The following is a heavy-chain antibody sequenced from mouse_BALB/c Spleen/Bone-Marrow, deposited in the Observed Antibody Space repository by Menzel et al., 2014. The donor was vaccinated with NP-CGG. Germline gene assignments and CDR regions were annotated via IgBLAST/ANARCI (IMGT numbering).Heavy chain of an antibody. J-gene: IGHJ2*01. CDR2: ISPGNGDI. CDR3: RRSVGNPFDH. CDR1: GHTFTDHA. D-gene: IGHD2-1*01. Sequence: VQLQQSDAELVKPGASVKISCKASGHTFTDHAIHWVKQKPEQGLEWIGYISPGNGDIKYNEKFKGKATLTADKYSSTAYMQLSGLTSEDSAVYICRRSVGNPFDHWGQGTTLTASS. V-gene: IGHV1S53*02.